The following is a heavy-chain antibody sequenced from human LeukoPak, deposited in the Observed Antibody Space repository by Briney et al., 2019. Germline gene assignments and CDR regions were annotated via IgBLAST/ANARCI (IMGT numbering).Heavy chain of an antibody. Sequence: ASVKVSCKASGYTFSNYAMNWVRQAPGQGLEWMGWINTNTGNPTYAQDFTGRFVLSLDTSVSTAYLQISSLKAEDTAVYYCARDVGDVGATTGGHWGQGTLVTVSS. D-gene: IGHD1-26*01. CDR3: ARDVGDVGATTGGH. V-gene: IGHV7-4-1*02. CDR2: INTNTGNP. CDR1: GYTFSNYA. J-gene: IGHJ4*02.